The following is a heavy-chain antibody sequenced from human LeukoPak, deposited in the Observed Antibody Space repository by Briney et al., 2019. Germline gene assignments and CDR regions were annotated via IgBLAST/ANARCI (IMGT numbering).Heavy chain of an antibody. Sequence: SETLSLTCTVSGGSISSRSYYWGWIRQPPGKGLEWIGGIYYSGSTYYNPSLKSRVTISVDTSNNQFSLKLSSVTAADTALYYCPRKTIPMVRTYFDYWGQGTLVTVSS. CDR2: IYYSGST. D-gene: IGHD3-10*01. CDR1: GGSISSRSYY. CDR3: PRKTIPMVRTYFDY. V-gene: IGHV4-39*01. J-gene: IGHJ4*02.